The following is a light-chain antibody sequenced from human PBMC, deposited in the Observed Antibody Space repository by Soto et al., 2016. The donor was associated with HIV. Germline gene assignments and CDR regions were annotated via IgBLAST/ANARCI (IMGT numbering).Light chain of an antibody. CDR1: RSIDTY. V-gene: IGKV1-39*01. CDR2: ATS. CDR3: QQSYSIPRT. Sequence: DIQMTQSPPSLTASVGDKITITCRASRSIDTYLNWYQQTPGKAPKLLIYATSSLQGGVPPRFSGSGSGTDFTLTISSLQPEDFATYYCQQSYSIPRTLGQGTKVEMK. J-gene: IGKJ2*01.